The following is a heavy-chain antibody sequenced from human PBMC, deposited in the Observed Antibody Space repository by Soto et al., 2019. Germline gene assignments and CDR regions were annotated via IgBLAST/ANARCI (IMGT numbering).Heavy chain of an antibody. CDR2: ISAYNGNT. D-gene: IGHD1-26*01. V-gene: IGHV1-18*01. J-gene: IGHJ6*02. Sequence: QVQLVQSGAEVKKPGASVKVSCKASGYTFTSYGISWVRQAPGQGLEWMGWISAYNGNTNYAQKLQGRVTMTTDTSTNTAQMELRSLRSDDTAVYYCAREKRGSYHSYYYYYGMDVWGQGTTVTVSS. CDR1: GYTFTSYG. CDR3: AREKRGSYHSYYYYYGMDV.